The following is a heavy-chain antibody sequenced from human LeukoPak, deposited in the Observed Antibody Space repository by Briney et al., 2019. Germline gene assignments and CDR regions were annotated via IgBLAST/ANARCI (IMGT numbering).Heavy chain of an antibody. CDR3: ARGGGLDV. CDR2: INTDGTYT. Sequence: GGSLRLSCAASGFPFSAYWVHWVRQAPGKGLVWVSRINTDGTYTSYADSVKGRFTISRDNAKNSLYLQMSNLRAEDTAVYFCARGGGLDVWGQGATVTVSS. CDR1: GFPFSAYW. V-gene: IGHV3-74*01. J-gene: IGHJ6*02. D-gene: IGHD3-16*01.